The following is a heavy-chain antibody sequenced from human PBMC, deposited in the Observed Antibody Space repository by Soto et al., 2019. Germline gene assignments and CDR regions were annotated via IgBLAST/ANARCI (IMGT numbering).Heavy chain of an antibody. Sequence: PGESLKISCKGSGYSFTSYWISWVRQMPGKGLEWMGRIDPSDSYTNYSPSFQGHVTISADKSISTAYLQWSSLKASDTAMYYCARQGIEYATLTYYYYYGMDVWGQGTTGTVSS. CDR2: IDPSDSYT. D-gene: IGHD2-8*01. CDR1: GYSFTSYW. J-gene: IGHJ6*02. V-gene: IGHV5-10-1*01. CDR3: ARQGIEYATLTYYYYYGMDV.